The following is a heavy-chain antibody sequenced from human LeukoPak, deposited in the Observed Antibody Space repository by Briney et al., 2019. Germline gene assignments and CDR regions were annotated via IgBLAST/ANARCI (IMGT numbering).Heavy chain of an antibody. CDR1: GFTFSSFA. CDR2: ISGGGGST. Sequence: AGSLRLSCAASGFTFSSFALSWVRQAPGKGLEWVSAISGGGGSTYYADSVTGTFPIARDKSKNTLYLQMNSLRAADTAVYYCAKGPFGKWLQMGYWGQGTLVTVSS. D-gene: IGHD5-24*01. CDR3: AKGPFGKWLQMGY. V-gene: IGHV3-23*01. J-gene: IGHJ4*02.